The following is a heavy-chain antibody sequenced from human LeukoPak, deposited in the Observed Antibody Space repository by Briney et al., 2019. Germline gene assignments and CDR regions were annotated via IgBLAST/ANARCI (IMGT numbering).Heavy chain of an antibody. J-gene: IGHJ3*02. CDR2: IDPSDSYT. CDR1: GYSFTSYW. D-gene: IGHD3-10*01. V-gene: IGHV5-10-1*01. CDR3: ARVGHHDAFDI. Sequence: GESLKISCKGSGYSFTSYWISWVRQMPGKGLEWMGRIDPSDSYTNYSPSFQGHVTISADKSISTAYLRWSSLKASDTAMYHCARVGHHDAFDIWGQGTMVTVSS.